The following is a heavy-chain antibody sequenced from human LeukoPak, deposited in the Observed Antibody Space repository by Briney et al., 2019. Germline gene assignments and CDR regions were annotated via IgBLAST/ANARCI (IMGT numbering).Heavy chain of an antibody. CDR1: GFTFSSYD. D-gene: IGHD1-1*01. CDR3: TAERAGTVVDY. Sequence: PGGSLRLSCAASGFTFSSYDMSWVRQAPGKGLEWVSAISGSGGSTYYADSVKGRFTISRDNSKNTLYLQMNTLRAEDTAVYYCTAERAGTVVDYWGQGTLVTVSS. V-gene: IGHV3-23*01. CDR2: ISGSGGST. J-gene: IGHJ4*02.